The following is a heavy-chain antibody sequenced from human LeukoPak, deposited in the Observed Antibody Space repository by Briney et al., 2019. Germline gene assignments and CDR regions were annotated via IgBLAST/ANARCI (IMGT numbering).Heavy chain of an antibody. V-gene: IGHV3-30*18. D-gene: IGHD3-16*02. CDR1: GFTFSSYG. Sequence: GGSLRLSCAASGFTFSSYGMFWVRQAPGKGLEWVAVISYDGSNNYHADSVKGRFTISGDNSKNTLYLQMNSLRAEDTAVYYCAKDRSRYASGGMDVWGQGTTVTVSS. CDR2: ISYDGSNN. J-gene: IGHJ6*02. CDR3: AKDRSRYASGGMDV.